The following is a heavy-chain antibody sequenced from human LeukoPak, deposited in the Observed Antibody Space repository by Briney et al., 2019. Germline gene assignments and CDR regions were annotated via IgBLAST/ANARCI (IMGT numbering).Heavy chain of an antibody. CDR3: ARDNTYCSGSRCYDRFDY. CDR2: VSDSGDAT. Sequence: GGSLRLSCAASGFTFRSYAMSWVRQPPGKGLEWVSAVSDSGDATRYADSVKGRFTISRDNSKDTLYLQMNSLTAEDTAVYYCARDNTYCSGSRCYDRFDYWGQGTLVTVSS. J-gene: IGHJ4*02. CDR1: GFTFRSYA. D-gene: IGHD2-15*01. V-gene: IGHV3-23*01.